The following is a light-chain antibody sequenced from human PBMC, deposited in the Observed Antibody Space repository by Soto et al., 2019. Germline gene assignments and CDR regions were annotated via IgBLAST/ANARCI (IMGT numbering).Light chain of an antibody. Sequence: EIVLTQSPGTLSLSPGERATLSCRASQSVSSSYLAWYQQKPGQAPRLLIYDASSRATGIPDRFSGSGSGTDFTLTISRLEPEDFAVYYCQQYGSSPRTFGQGIKVEIK. CDR1: QSVSSSY. V-gene: IGKV3-20*01. CDR2: DAS. J-gene: IGKJ1*01. CDR3: QQYGSSPRT.